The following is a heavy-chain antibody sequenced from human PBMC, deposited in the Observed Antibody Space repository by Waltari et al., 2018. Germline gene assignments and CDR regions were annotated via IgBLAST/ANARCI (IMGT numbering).Heavy chain of an antibody. CDR2: FDPEDGET. V-gene: IGHV1-24*01. CDR3: CSGSYYRDY. Sequence: QVQLVQSGAEVKKPGASVKVSCKASGDTFTSYDINWVRQATGQGLEWMGGFDPEDGETIYAQKFQGRVTMTEDTSTDTAYMELSSLRSEDTAVYYCCSGSYYRDYWGQGTLVTVSS. CDR1: GDTFTSYD. J-gene: IGHJ4*02. D-gene: IGHD1-26*01.